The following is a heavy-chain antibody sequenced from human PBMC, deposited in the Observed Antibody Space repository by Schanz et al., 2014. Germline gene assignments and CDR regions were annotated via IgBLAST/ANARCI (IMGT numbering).Heavy chain of an antibody. D-gene: IGHD3-10*01. Sequence: EVQLVESGGGVVRPGGSLRLSCAASGFGFDDYAMSWVRQAPGKGLEWVSTLSGSGAGTFYADSVKGRFTISRDNSENTLYLQMNSLRAEDTAVYYCARGSITMVRGGDVGAFDIWGQGTMVTVSS. CDR2: LSGSGAGT. J-gene: IGHJ3*02. CDR3: ARGSITMVRGGDVGAFDI. CDR1: GFGFDDYA. V-gene: IGHV3-23*04.